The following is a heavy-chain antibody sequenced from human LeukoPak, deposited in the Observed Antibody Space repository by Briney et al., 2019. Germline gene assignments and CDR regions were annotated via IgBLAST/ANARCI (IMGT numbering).Heavy chain of an antibody. J-gene: IGHJ4*02. V-gene: IGHV1-18*01. CDR3: ARGDYVGNPAY. Sequence: ASVKISCKASGYTFTTYGITWVRQAPGQGLEWMGWISGYNGNTIYAQKLQGRVTMTTDTSTSTAYMGLRSLRSDDTAVYYCARGDYVGNPAYWGQGSLVTVSS. CDR1: GYTFTTYG. D-gene: IGHD4-23*01. CDR2: ISGYNGNT.